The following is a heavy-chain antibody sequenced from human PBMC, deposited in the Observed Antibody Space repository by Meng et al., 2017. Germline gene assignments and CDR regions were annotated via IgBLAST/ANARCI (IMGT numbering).Heavy chain of an antibody. D-gene: IGHD3-16*01. Sequence: GESLKISCAASGFTFSSYGMHWVRQAPGKGLEWVAVIWYDGSNKYYADSVKGRFTISRDNSKNTLYLQMNSLRAEDTAVYYCARVRRQGVWYFDLWGRGTLVTVSS. V-gene: IGHV3-33*01. CDR2: IWYDGSNK. CDR3: ARVRRQGVWYFDL. J-gene: IGHJ2*01. CDR1: GFTFSSYG.